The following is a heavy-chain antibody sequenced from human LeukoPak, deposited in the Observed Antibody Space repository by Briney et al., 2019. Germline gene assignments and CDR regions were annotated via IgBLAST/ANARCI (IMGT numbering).Heavy chain of an antibody. J-gene: IGHJ4*02. V-gene: IGHV3-7*01. CDR2: IKPDGSET. D-gene: IGHD3-10*01. Sequence: PGGSLRLSCVASGFPFKGYWMTWVRQSPGKGLDWVANIKPDGSETNYLDSVKGRFTTSTDNARDSLFLEMNNLRVDDTAVYYCARDGGELWPLDEWGQGILVTVSS. CDR3: ARDGGELWPLDE. CDR1: GFPFKGYW.